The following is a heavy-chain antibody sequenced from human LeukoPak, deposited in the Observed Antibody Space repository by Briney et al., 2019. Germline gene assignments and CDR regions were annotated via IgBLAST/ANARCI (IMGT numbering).Heavy chain of an antibody. V-gene: IGHV3-23*01. CDR1: GFTFDDYA. J-gene: IGHJ1*01. Sequence: GGSLRLSCAASGFTFDDYAMHWVRQAPGKGLEWVSAISGSGGSTYYADSVKGRFTISRDNSKNTLYLQMNSLRAEDTAVYYCXXDEPFPFAEYFQHWGQGTLVTVSS. D-gene: IGHD1-14*01. CDR2: ISGSGGST. CDR3: XXDEPFPFAEYFQH.